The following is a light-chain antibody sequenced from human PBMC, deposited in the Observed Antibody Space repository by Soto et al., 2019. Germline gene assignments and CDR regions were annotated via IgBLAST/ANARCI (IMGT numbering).Light chain of an antibody. CDR1: QSVSSSY. Sequence: EIVLTQSPGTLSLSPGERATLSCRASQSVSSSYLAWYQQKPGQAPRLLIYGVSTRATDIPARFSGSGSGTEFTLTISSLQSEDFAVYYCQQYNNWPPTWTFGQGTKVDIK. V-gene: IGKV3-15*01. J-gene: IGKJ1*01. CDR2: GVS. CDR3: QQYNNWPPTWT.